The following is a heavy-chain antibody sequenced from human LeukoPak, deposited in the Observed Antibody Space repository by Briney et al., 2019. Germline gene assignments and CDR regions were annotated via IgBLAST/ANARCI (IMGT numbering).Heavy chain of an antibody. CDR3: ASTNHYYGSGTYDYYFDY. D-gene: IGHD3-10*01. CDR2: ISSGSDYI. V-gene: IGHV3-21*01. J-gene: IGHJ4*02. CDR1: GFTFSSYS. Sequence: GGSLRLSCATSGFTFSSYSMNWVRQAPGTGPEWVSSISSGSDYIYYADSVKGRFTISRGNAKNSLYLQMTSLRAEDTAVYYCASTNHYYGSGTYDYYFDYWSQGTLLTVSS.